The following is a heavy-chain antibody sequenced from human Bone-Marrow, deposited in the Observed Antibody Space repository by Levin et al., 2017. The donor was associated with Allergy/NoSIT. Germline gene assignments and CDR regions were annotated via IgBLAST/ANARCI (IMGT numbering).Heavy chain of an antibody. D-gene: IGHD3-22*01. J-gene: IGHJ1*01. V-gene: IGHV3-23*01. CDR3: VKVQENYYDNSGYYVPVGYSQY. CDR2: ISANGGTT. CDR1: GFIFSSYA. Sequence: PGGSLRLSCAASGFIFSSYAMSWVRQAPGKGLEWVSSISANGGTTYYADSVKGRFTISRDNSKKTVSLQMTSLRAEDTAVYHCVKVQENYYDNSGYYVPVGYSQYWGQGTLVTVSS.